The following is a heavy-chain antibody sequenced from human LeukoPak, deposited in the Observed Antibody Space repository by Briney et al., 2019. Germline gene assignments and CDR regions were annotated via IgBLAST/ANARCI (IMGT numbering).Heavy chain of an antibody. CDR1: GDFISSGNYY. V-gene: IGHV4-61*02. Sequence: SQTLSLTCTVYGDFISSGNYYWTWIRQPAGEGLEWIGRFSTSGSTNYNPSLMSRVTISLDTSKNQFSLKLSSMTAADTAVYYCARGALLWFGDRMEYYFDYWGQGTLLTVSS. CDR3: ARGALLWFGDRMEYYFDY. D-gene: IGHD3-10*01. CDR2: FSTSGST. J-gene: IGHJ4*02.